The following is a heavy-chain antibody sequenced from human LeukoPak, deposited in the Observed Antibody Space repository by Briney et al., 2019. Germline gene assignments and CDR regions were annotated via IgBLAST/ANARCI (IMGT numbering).Heavy chain of an antibody. CDR2: ISGNGGST. V-gene: IGHV3-23*01. J-gene: IGHJ4*02. CDR1: GFTFSSYA. CDR3: AKLGTRGFYFDY. D-gene: IGHD3-16*01. Sequence: GGSLRLSCAASGFTFSSYAMSWVRQAPGKGLEWVSTISGNGGSTYYADSVKGRFTISRDNSKNTLYLQMNSLRAEDTAVYYCAKLGTRGFYFDYWGQGTLVTVSS.